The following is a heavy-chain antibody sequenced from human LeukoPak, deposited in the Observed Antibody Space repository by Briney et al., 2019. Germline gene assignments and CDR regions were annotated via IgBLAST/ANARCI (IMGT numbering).Heavy chain of an antibody. CDR2: ISSSSSYI. CDR3: ARDYDYVWGSYRYTGAFDI. CDR1: GFTFSDYY. Sequence: GGSLRLSCAASGFTFSDYYMSWIRQAPGKGLEWVSSISSSSSYIYYADSVKGRFTISRDNAKNSLYLQMNSLRAEDTAVYYCARDYDYVWGSYRYTGAFDIWGQGTMVTVSS. J-gene: IGHJ3*02. D-gene: IGHD3-16*02. V-gene: IGHV3-11*06.